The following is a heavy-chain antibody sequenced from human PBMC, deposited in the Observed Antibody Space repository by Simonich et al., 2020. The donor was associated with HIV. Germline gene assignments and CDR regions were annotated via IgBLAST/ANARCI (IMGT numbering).Heavy chain of an antibody. V-gene: IGHV4-34*01. CDR3: AREVGYYPPQLEENNAFDI. J-gene: IGHJ3*02. CDR1: SGSFSGYY. D-gene: IGHD3-10*01. CDR2: ITYRGRT. Sequence: QVQLQQWGAGLLKPSETLSLTCAVYSGSFSGYYWSWIRQSPGKGLEWLGEITYRGRTNYNSSLNSRVTISINTSKKQFSLRLNSVTAADTAVYYCAREVGYYPPQLEENNAFDIWGQGTMVTVSS.